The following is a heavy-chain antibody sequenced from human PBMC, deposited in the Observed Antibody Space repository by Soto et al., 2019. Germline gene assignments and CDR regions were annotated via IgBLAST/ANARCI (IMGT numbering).Heavy chain of an antibody. J-gene: IGHJ6*03. CDR1: GGSFSGYY. CDR3: ARSQFTYYDFWSGYGTSPYYYMDV. V-gene: IGHV4-34*01. D-gene: IGHD3-3*01. CDR2: INHSGST. Sequence: QVQLQQWGAGLLKPSETLSLTCAVYGGSFSGYYWSWIRQPPGKGLEWIGEINHSGSTNYNPSLKSSVTISVDTSKNQFSRKLSSVTAADTAVYYCARSQFTYYDFWSGYGTSPYYYMDVWGKGTTVTVSS.